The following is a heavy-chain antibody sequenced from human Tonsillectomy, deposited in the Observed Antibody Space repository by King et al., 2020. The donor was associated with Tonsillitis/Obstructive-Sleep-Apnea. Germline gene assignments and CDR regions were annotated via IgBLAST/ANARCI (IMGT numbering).Heavy chain of an antibody. Sequence: DVQLVESGGGLVQPGGSLRLSCAASGFTFSTYSMNWVRQAPGKGLEWVSYISSSSGTKYYADSVKGRFTISRDNAKNSLYLQMNSLRDGDTAVYYCASPRRYSDYDWGSGFDYWGQGTLVTVSS. CDR3: ASPRRYSDYDWGSGFDY. CDR2: ISSSSGTK. J-gene: IGHJ4*02. D-gene: IGHD5-12*01. V-gene: IGHV3-48*02. CDR1: GFTFSTYS.